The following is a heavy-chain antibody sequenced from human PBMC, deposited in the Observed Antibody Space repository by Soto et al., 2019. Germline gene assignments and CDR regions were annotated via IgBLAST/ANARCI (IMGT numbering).Heavy chain of an antibody. CDR3: ARGLDYDI. CDR2: INHSGST. V-gene: IGHV4-34*01. CDR1: GGSFSGYY. Sequence: QVQLQQWGAGLLKPSETLSLTCAVYGGSFSGYYWSWIRQPPGKGLEWIGEINHSGSTNYNPSLKSRVTISVDTSKTQFSLRLSSVTAADTAVYYCARGLDYDIWGQGQMVTVSS. J-gene: IGHJ3*02. D-gene: IGHD2-2*03.